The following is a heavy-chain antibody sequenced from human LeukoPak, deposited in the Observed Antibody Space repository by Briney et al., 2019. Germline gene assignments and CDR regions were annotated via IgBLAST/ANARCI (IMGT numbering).Heavy chain of an antibody. CDR1: GFTFSSYA. CDR2: ISGSGGAT. CDR3: AKVPVFSLTISEVVTDDAFDI. J-gene: IGHJ3*02. V-gene: IGHV3-23*01. D-gene: IGHD3-3*01. Sequence: PGGSLRLSCAASGFTFSSYAMSWVRQAPGKGLEWVSAISGSGGATYYADSVKGRFTISRDNFKNTLYMQMNSLRAEDTAVYYCAKVPVFSLTISEVVTDDAFDIWGQGTIVTVSS.